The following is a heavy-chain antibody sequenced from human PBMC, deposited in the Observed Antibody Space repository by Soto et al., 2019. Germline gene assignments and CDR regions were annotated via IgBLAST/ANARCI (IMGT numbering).Heavy chain of an antibody. D-gene: IGHD4-17*01. J-gene: IGHJ1*01. CDR3: ARNDYGDYRPVY. CDR2: IDQSGST. Sequence: PSETLSLTCAVHGGYFSGYYWSWIRQSPGKGLEWIGEIDQSGSTNSKQSLKSRVTISVDASKKQFFLKLKSVTAADTAVYYCARNDYGDYRPVYWGQGTLATFSS. V-gene: IGHV4-34*01. CDR1: GGYFSGYY.